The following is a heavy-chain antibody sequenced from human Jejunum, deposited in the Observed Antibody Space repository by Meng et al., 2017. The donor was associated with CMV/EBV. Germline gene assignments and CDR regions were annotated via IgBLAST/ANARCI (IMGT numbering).Heavy chain of an antibody. CDR3: ARGSTGAFDA. D-gene: IGHD1-14*01. Sequence: QVQLQESGPGLVTPSETLSLTCPVSGGSISSSYWSWIRQRPGKGLEWIGYSHNTGATDYNPSLKSRVTMSLDTSKNQFFLKVTFVTTADTAIYHCARGSTGAFDAWGQGTLVTVSS. J-gene: IGHJ5*02. V-gene: IGHV4-59*01. CDR1: GGSISSSY. CDR2: SHNTGAT.